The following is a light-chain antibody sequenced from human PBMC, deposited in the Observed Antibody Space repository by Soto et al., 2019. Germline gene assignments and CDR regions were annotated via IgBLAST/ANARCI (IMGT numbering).Light chain of an antibody. CDR1: QGISNY. Sequence: DIQMTQSPSSLSASVGDRVTITCRASQGISNYLAWYQQKPGKVPKLLLYAASTLQSGVPSRFSGSGAGTDFILTISSLQSEDFAVYYRQQYNNRPPVTFGQGTRLEIK. CDR2: AAS. V-gene: IGKV1-27*01. CDR3: QQYNNRPPVT. J-gene: IGKJ5*01.